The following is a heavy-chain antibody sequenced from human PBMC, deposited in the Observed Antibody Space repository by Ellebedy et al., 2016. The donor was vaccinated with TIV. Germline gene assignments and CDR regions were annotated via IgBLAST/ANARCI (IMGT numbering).Heavy chain of an antibody. Sequence: GESLKISCAASGFTFSRFWMASVRPAPGKGLELVATINQGGSETYYVDSVKGRFTISRDNSKNSLYLQMNSLRADDTALYYCASAARGSGAYESSWGQGTLVTVSS. CDR3: ASAARGSGAYESS. V-gene: IGHV3-7*01. CDR1: GFTFSRFW. CDR2: INQGGSET. D-gene: IGHD5-12*01. J-gene: IGHJ4*02.